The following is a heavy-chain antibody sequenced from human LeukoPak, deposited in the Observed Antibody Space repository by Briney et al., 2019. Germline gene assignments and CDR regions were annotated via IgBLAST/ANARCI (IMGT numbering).Heavy chain of an antibody. V-gene: IGHV3-48*03. CDR2: ISTSSSSI. J-gene: IGHJ4*02. CDR1: GLTFGDYA. CDR3: AGASGY. Sequence: GGSLGSSFPASGLTFGDYAMSWFGQAPGKGLEWISFISTSSSSIYYADSVKGRFTISRDNARNSLFLQMNSLRAEDTAVYYCAGASGYWGQGTLVTVSS.